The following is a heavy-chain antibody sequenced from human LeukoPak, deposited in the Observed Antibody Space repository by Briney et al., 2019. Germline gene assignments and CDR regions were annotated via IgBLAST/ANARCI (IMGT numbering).Heavy chain of an antibody. CDR3: ARNTSGFKLGDAFDI. CDR2: ISGSAYST. D-gene: IGHD3-22*01. CDR1: GFTFSSYA. Sequence: GGSLRLSCAASGFTFSSYAMTWVRQAPGKGLEWISAISGSAYSTSYADSAKGRFTISRGNSKNTLYLQMNSLRAEDTAIYYCARNTSGFKLGDAFDIWGQGTMVTVSS. V-gene: IGHV3-23*01. J-gene: IGHJ3*02.